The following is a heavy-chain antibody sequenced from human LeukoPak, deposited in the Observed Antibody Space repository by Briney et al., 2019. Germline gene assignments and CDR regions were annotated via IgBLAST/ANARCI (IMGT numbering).Heavy chain of an antibody. CDR3: ARAHFGVVFLRATNWFDP. D-gene: IGHD3-3*01. V-gene: IGHV4-39*07. CDR2: IYYSGST. J-gene: IGHJ5*02. Sequence: SETLSLTCTVSGGSISSSSYYWGWIRQPPGKGLEWIGSIYYSGSTNYNPSLKSRVTISVDTSKNQFSLKLSSVTAADTAVYYCARAHFGVVFLRATNWFDPWGQGTLVTVSS. CDR1: GGSISSSSYY.